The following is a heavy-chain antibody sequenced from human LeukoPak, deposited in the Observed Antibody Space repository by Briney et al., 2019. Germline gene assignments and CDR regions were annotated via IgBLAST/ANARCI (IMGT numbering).Heavy chain of an antibody. V-gene: IGHV1-2*02. CDR1: GYTFTGYY. CDR2: INPNSGDT. CDR3: ARGFGSSGYFYPFNY. J-gene: IGHJ4*02. Sequence: ASVKASCKASGYTFTGYYMHWVRQAPGQGLEWMGWINPNSGDTNYAQKFQGRVTMTRDTSITTAYMELSRLTSDDTAVYYCARGFGSSGYFYPFNYWGQGTLVTVSS. D-gene: IGHD3-22*01.